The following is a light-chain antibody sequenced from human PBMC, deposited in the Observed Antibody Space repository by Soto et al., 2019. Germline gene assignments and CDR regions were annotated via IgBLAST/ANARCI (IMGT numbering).Light chain of an antibody. CDR1: QSVSGSF. V-gene: IGKV3-20*01. Sequence: ELVLTQSPGTLSLSPGERVTFSCRASQSVSGSFLAWYQQKPGQAPRLLIHGASSRATGIPDRFSGSGSGTDFTLTISRLEPEDFAVYYCQQYGNSSWTFGQGTKVEIK. J-gene: IGKJ1*01. CDR3: QQYGNSSWT. CDR2: GAS.